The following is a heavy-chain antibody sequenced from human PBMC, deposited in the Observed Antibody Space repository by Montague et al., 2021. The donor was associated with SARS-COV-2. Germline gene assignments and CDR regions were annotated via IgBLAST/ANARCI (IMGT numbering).Heavy chain of an antibody. J-gene: IGHJ4*02. D-gene: IGHD5-12*01. V-gene: IGHV4-59*01. CDR3: ARGTGYDYYFDC. CDR2: TYYNTGNT. CDR1: GGSISDYY. Sequence: SETLSLTCSVSGGSISDYYWNWIRQPPGKGLEWIGYTYYNTGNTNYNPXPQSRVTISLDTSKNQFSLNLRSVTAADTALYFCARGTGYDYYFDCWGLGTLVTVSS.